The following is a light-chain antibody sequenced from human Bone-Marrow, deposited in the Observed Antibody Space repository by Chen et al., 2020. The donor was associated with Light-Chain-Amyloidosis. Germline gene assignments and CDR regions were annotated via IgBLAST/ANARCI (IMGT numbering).Light chain of an antibody. CDR1: QSLLQSNGKTY. CDR3: MQSMQFPLT. Sequence: EIVMTQTPLTLAGTPGQPASISCKSSQSLLQSNGKTYLYWYLQKPGQSPQLLIYGVSKRFSGVPDRFSGSGAGTDFTLAISRVEAEDVGVDYCMQSMQFPLTVGGGTKVEI. V-gene: IGKV2D-29*02. CDR2: GVS. J-gene: IGKJ4*01.